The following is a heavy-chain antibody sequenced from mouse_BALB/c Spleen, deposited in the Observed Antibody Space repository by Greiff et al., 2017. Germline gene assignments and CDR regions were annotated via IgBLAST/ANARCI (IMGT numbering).Heavy chain of an antibody. V-gene: IGHV3-2*02. J-gene: IGHJ4*01. CDR2: ISYSGST. CDR1: GYSITSDYA. Sequence: DVKLQESGPGLVKPSQSLSLTCTVTGYSITSDYAWNWIRQFPGNKLEWMGYISYSGSTSYNPSLKSRISITRDTSKNQFFLQLNSVTTEDTATYYCARWGFPYAMDYWGQGTSVTVSS. CDR3: ARWGFPYAMDY.